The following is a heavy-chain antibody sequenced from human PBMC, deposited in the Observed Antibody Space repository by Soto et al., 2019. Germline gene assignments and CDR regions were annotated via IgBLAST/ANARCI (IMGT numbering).Heavy chain of an antibody. CDR2: ISCDGSNK. Sequence: QTGGSLRLSCAASGFTFSSYAMHWVRQAPGKGLEWVAVISCDGSNKYYADSVKGRFTISRDNSKNTLYLQMNSLRAEDTAVYYCARSVNWNRSPPDYWGQGTLVTVSS. CDR1: GFTFSSYA. D-gene: IGHD1-1*01. V-gene: IGHV3-30-3*01. J-gene: IGHJ4*02. CDR3: ARSVNWNRSPPDY.